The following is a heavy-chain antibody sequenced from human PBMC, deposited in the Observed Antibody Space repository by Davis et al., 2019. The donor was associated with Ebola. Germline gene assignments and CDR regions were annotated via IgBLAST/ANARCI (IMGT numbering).Heavy chain of an antibody. CDR3: ARDLVSGWYICDS. J-gene: IGHJ4*02. D-gene: IGHD6-19*01. CDR1: VYTFTSYG. CDR2: ISAYNGNT. V-gene: IGHV1-18*01. Sequence: SVTVSCMASVYTFTSYGISWVRHAPGQGLEWMGWISAYNGNTNYAQKLQGRVTMTTDTSTSTAYMEVGILRSDDTAVYYCARDLVSGWYICDSWGQGTLVSVSS.